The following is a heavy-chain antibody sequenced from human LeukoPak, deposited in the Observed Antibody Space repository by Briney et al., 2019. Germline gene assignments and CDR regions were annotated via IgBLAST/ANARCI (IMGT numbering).Heavy chain of an antibody. Sequence: SETLSLTCTVSGGSISSSSYYWGWIRQPPGKGLEWIGSMSYSGSTYYNPSLKSRVTIAVDTSKTQFSLKLSSVTAADTAVYYCERFYTTSQYGSGYMDVWGKATTVTVSS. CDR3: ERFYTTSQYGSGYMDV. V-gene: IGHV4-39*01. J-gene: IGHJ6*03. D-gene: IGHD3-10*01. CDR1: GGSISSSSYY. CDR2: MSYSGST.